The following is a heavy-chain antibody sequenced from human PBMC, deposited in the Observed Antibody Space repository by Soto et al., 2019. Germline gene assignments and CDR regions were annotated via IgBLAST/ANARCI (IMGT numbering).Heavy chain of an antibody. CDR3: ARIRWELGPPYF. Sequence: QVQLVESGGGVVQPGRSLILSCATSGFTFSDYSIHWVRQAPGKGLEWVAAISSDGTKKYYPESVKGRFTVSRDNSGNALFLQMDSLRPDDTAMYYCARIRWELGPPYFWGQGTLVTVSS. CDR1: GFTFSDYS. CDR2: ISSDGTKK. D-gene: IGHD1-26*01. J-gene: IGHJ4*02. V-gene: IGHV3-30*04.